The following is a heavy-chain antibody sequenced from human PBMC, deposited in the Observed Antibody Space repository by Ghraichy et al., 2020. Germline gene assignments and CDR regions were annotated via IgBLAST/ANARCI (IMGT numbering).Heavy chain of an antibody. V-gene: IGHV3-20*04. CDR2: INWNGGST. CDR3: ARDVRDLDY. J-gene: IGHJ4*02. Sequence: LSLTCAASGFTFNVYGMSWVRQAPGKGLEWVSGINWNGGSTGYADSVKGRFTISRDNGKNSLYLQMNSLTAEDTAFYYCARDVRDLDYWGQGALVIVSS. CDR1: GFTFNVYG.